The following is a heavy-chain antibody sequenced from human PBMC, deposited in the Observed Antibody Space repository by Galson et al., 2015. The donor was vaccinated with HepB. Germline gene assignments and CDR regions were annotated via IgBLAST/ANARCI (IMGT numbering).Heavy chain of an antibody. V-gene: IGHV5-10-1*01. J-gene: IGHJ4*01. CDR2: IDPSDSYT. CDR3: ARGFSSYDLPLEF. D-gene: IGHD5-12*01. CDR1: GYNFNTYL. Sequence: QSGAEVKKPGESLRISCKTSGYNFNTYLVNWVRQMPGKGLEWMGRIDPSDSYTNYSPSFKGHVTISADRSSNTAYLQWNSLQASDTATYYCARGFSSYDLPLEFWGHGTPVTVSS.